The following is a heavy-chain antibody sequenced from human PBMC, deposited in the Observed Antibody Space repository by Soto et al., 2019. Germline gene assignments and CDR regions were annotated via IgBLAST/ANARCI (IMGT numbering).Heavy chain of an antibody. CDR3: CVVKRLDQYSTSGYWFDP. CDR2: IKSKADGETK. CDR1: GFTFSHAW. J-gene: IGHJ5*02. V-gene: IGHV3-15*01. D-gene: IGHD2-15*01. Sequence: GGSLRLSCAASGFTFSHAWMSWVRQAPGKGLEWVGRIKSKADGETKDYGAPVRGRFTISRDDAKDTLYLQMNSLRIEDTAVYYCCVVKRLDQYSTSGYWFDPWGPGTLVTVSS.